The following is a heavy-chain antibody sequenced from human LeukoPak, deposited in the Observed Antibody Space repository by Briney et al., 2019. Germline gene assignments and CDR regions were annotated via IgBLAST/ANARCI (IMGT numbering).Heavy chain of an antibody. CDR2: IPYDGSNK. CDR3: AKVEMATIFFDY. Sequence: GGSLRLSCAASGFTFSSYGMHWVRQGPGKGLEWVAYIPYDGSNKYYAESVKGRFTISRDNSKNTLYLQMNSLRPEDTAVYYCAKVEMATIFFDYWGQGTLVTVSS. J-gene: IGHJ4*02. CDR1: GFTFSSYG. V-gene: IGHV3-30*02. D-gene: IGHD5-24*01.